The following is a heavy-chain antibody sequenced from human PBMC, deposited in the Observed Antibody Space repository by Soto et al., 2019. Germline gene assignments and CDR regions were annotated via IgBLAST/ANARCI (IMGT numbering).Heavy chain of an antibody. CDR1: GGSFSNFG. CDR2: IVPVFGRP. D-gene: IGHD5-12*01. J-gene: IGHJ4*02. V-gene: IGHV1-69*13. Sequence: SVKVSCKASGGSFSNFGISWVRQAPGQGLEWMGGIVPVFGRPNYAQRFRGRLTITADESTSTGYMELISLRSDDTAVYYCAREGSGYKRYFEFWGQGNQVTVSS. CDR3: AREGSGYKRYFEF.